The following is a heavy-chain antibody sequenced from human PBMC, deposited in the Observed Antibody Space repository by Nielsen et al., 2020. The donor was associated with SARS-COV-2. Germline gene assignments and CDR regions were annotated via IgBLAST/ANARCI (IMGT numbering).Heavy chain of an antibody. CDR1: GYTFTTNY. Sequence: ASVKVSCKASGYTFTTNYIHWVRQAPGQGLEWMGIINPSGGSTSYAQKFQGRVTMTRDTSTSTVYMELSSLRSEDTAVYYCVRDNWGRMDVWGQGTTVTVSS. CDR2: INPSGGST. V-gene: IGHV1-46*01. CDR3: VRDNWGRMDV. D-gene: IGHD7-27*01. J-gene: IGHJ6*02.